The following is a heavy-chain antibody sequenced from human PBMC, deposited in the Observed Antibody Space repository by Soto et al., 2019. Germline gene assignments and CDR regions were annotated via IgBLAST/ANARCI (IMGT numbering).Heavy chain of an antibody. Sequence: GGSLRLXCAASGFTFSDYYMSWIRQAPGKGLEWVSYISSSGSTIYYADSVKGRFTISRDNAKNSLYLQMNSLRAEDTAVYYCVIKPRGAVVTIFDFWGQGSLDIVSS. D-gene: IGHD2-15*01. CDR1: GFTFSDYY. CDR2: ISSSGSTI. V-gene: IGHV3-11*01. CDR3: VIKPRGAVVTIFDF. J-gene: IGHJ4*02.